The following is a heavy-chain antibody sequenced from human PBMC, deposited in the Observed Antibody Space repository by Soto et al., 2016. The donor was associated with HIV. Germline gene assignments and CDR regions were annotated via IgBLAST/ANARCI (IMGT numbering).Heavy chain of an antibody. CDR2: ISGSDTNT. J-gene: IGHJ6*03. D-gene: IGHD3-10*01. CDR1: GFTFSSYA. CDR3: AKDGYFGSGYYYYYMDV. Sequence: EVQLLESGGGLVQPGGSLRVSCAASGFTFSSYAMNWVRQARGKGLEWVSSISGSDTNTYYADSVKGRFTISRDNSKNTLYLQMNSLRAEDTATYYCAKDGYFGSGYYYYYMDVWAKGLTVTVS. V-gene: IGHV3-23*01.